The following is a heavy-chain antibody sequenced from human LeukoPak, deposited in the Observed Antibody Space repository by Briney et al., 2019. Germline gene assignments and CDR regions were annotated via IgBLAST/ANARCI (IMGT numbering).Heavy chain of an antibody. CDR3: AKEYSSGHFDY. D-gene: IGHD6-19*01. J-gene: IGHJ4*02. Sequence: TGGSLRLSCAASGFTFSSYDTHWVRQAPGRGLEWVAVISYDGSNEYCADSVKGRFTISRDNSKNTLYLQMNSLRAEDTAVYYCAKEYSSGHFDYWGQGTLVTVSS. CDR2: ISYDGSNE. V-gene: IGHV3-30*18. CDR1: GFTFSSYD.